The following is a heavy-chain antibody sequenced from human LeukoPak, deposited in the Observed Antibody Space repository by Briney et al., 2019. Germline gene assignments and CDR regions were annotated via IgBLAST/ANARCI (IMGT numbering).Heavy chain of an antibody. CDR3: ARLGYGMDV. CDR2: IYYSGST. Sequence: PSETLSLTCTVSGGSISTYYWSWIRQPPGKGLEWIGYIYYSGSTNYNPSLKSRVTISVDTSKNQFSLKLSSVTAADTAVYYCARLGYGMDVWGQGTTVTVSS. J-gene: IGHJ6*02. V-gene: IGHV4-59*08. CDR1: GGSISTYY.